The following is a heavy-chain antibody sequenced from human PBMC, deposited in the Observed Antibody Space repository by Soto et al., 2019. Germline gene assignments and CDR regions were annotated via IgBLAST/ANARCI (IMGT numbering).Heavy chain of an antibody. J-gene: IGHJ3*02. CDR1: GFTFSSYA. Sequence: EVQLVESGGGLVQPGGSLRLSCAASGFTFSSYAMHWVRQAPGKGLEYVSAISSNGGRTYYANSVKGRFTISRDNSKNTRYPQMGSLRAEDMAVYYCARTSAIPVAGPYAFDIWGQGTMVTVSS. V-gene: IGHV3-64*01. CDR2: ISSNGGRT. D-gene: IGHD6-19*01. CDR3: ARTSAIPVAGPYAFDI.